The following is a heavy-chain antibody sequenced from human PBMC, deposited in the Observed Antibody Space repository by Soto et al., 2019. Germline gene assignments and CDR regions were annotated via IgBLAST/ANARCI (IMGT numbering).Heavy chain of an antibody. CDR2: IYYSGST. Sequence: SETLSLTCTVSNGSISSYYWSWIRQPPGKGLEWIGYIYYSGSTNYNPSLKSRVTISVDTSKNQFSLKLSSVTAADTAVYYCARHADNSGWPQTFFDYWGQGTLVTVSA. D-gene: IGHD6-19*01. CDR3: ARHADNSGWPQTFFDY. V-gene: IGHV4-59*08. J-gene: IGHJ4*02. CDR1: NGSISSYY.